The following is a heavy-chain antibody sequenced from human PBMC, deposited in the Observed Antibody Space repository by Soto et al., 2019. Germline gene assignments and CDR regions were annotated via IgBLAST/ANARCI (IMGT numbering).Heavy chain of an antibody. J-gene: IGHJ3*02. CDR2: IIPIFGTA. CDR3: ARGVLITIFGVVTFDAFDI. CDR1: GGTFSSYA. D-gene: IGHD3-3*01. Sequence: QVQLVQSGAEVKKPGSSVKVSCKASGGTFSSYAISWVRQAPGQGLEWMGGIIPIFGTANYAQKFQGRVTITADESTSTAYMELSSLRSEDTAVYYCARGVLITIFGVVTFDAFDIWGQGTMVTVSS. V-gene: IGHV1-69*01.